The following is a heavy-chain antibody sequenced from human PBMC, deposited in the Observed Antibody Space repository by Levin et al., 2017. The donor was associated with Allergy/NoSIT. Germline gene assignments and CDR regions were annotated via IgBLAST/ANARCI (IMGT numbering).Heavy chain of an antibody. CDR3: ARDQSDTSGYYYSD. CDR2: LLSLRRPL. V-gene: IGHV3-48*01. CDR1: LFTFFIVS. Sequence: LSFPSSLFTFFIVSFIWVHQATWHFLAFFSSLLSLRRPLSSADSVKGRFTISRDNAKNSLHLQMSSLRAEDTAVYYCARDQSDTSGYYYSDWGQGTLVTVS. J-gene: IGHJ4*02. D-gene: IGHD3-22*01.